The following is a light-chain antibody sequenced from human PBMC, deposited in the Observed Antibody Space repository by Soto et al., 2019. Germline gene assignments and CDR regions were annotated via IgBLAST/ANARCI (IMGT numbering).Light chain of an antibody. Sequence: EIVLTQSPGTLSLSPGERATLSCRASQSISSYYLAWYQQKPGQAPRLLIYTASSRATGIPDRFSGSGSGTDFTLTISRLEPEDFAVYYCQQYSSSSPLTFGGGTKVEIK. CDR1: QSISSYY. CDR3: QQYSSSSPLT. J-gene: IGKJ4*01. CDR2: TAS. V-gene: IGKV3-20*01.